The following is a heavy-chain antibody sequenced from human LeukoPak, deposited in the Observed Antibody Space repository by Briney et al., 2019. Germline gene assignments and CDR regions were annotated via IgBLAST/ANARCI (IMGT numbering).Heavy chain of an antibody. CDR2: ISAYNGNS. CDR3: ARVYSSGRYYYYGMDV. V-gene: IGHV1-18*01. D-gene: IGHD6-19*01. J-gene: IGHJ6*02. Sequence: ASVKVSCKASGYTFTSYGISWVRQAPAQGLEWMGWISAYNGNSNYAQKFQGRVTMITDTSTSTAYMELRSLRSDDTAVYYCARVYSSGRYYYYGMDVWGQGTTVTVSS. CDR1: GYTFTSYG.